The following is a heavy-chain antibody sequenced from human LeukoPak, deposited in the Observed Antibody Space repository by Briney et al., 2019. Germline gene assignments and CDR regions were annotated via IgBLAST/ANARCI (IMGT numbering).Heavy chain of an antibody. V-gene: IGHV3-74*01. J-gene: IGHJ6*03. CDR2: IKSDGST. Sequence: GGSLRLSCAASGFTFSSYWMHWVRQTLGKGLMWVSRIKSDGSTIYADSVKGRFTISRDNAKNMVYLQMNSLRAEDTAVYYCASEGGTRYCSGGSCFTYYYYYYMDVWGKGTTVTVSS. D-gene: IGHD2-15*01. CDR3: ASEGGTRYCSGGSCFTYYYYYYMDV. CDR1: GFTFSSYW.